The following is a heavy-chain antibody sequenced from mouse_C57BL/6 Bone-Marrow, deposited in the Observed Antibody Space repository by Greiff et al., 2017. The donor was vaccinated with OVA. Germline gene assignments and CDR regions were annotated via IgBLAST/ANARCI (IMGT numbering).Heavy chain of an antibody. CDR2: IYPGDGDT. D-gene: IGHD3-3*01. CDR1: GYAFSSSW. Sequence: VQLQQSGPELVKPGASVKISCKASGYAFSSSWMNWVKQRPGKGLEWIGRIYPGDGDTNYNGKFKGKATLTADKSSSTAYMQLSSLTSEDSAVYFCARAGDVIDYWGQGTTLAVSS. CDR3: ARAGDVIDY. V-gene: IGHV1-82*01. J-gene: IGHJ2*01.